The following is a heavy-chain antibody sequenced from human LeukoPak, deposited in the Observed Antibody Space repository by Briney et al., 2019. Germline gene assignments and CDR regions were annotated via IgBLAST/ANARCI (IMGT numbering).Heavy chain of an antibody. CDR3: VTRRSGAFDY. CDR1: GFTFSSYA. V-gene: IGHV3-23*01. Sequence: PGGSLRLSCAASGFTFSSYAMSWVRQAPGRGLEWVSYISANGGSTYYADSVKGRFTISRDTSKNTLYLQMISLRAEDTAVYYCVTRRSGAFDYWGQGTLVTVSS. CDR2: ISANGGST. D-gene: IGHD5-12*01. J-gene: IGHJ4*02.